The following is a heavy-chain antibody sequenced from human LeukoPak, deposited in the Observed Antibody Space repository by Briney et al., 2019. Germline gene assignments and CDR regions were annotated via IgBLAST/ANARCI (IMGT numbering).Heavy chain of an antibody. CDR3: ARHFHGSGIYNWFDP. Sequence: SGTLSLTCTVSGGSISSSSYYWGWVRQPPGKGLEWIGTIYYSGSTYYNPSLKSRVTISVDTSKNQFSLKLSSVTAADTAVYYCARHFHGSGIYNWFDPWGQGTLVTVSS. CDR2: IYYSGST. D-gene: IGHD3-10*01. CDR1: GGSISSSSYY. V-gene: IGHV4-39*01. J-gene: IGHJ5*02.